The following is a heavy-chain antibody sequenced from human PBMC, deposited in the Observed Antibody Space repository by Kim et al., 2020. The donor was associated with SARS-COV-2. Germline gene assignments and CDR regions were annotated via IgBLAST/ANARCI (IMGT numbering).Heavy chain of an antibody. Sequence: YVQGFTGRFVFSLDTSINTAYLQISSLKADDTAVYYCAREIPRGRYCAMDVWGQGTAVTVSS. J-gene: IGHJ6*02. D-gene: IGHD2-2*02. CDR3: AREIPRGRYCAMDV. V-gene: IGHV7-4-1*02.